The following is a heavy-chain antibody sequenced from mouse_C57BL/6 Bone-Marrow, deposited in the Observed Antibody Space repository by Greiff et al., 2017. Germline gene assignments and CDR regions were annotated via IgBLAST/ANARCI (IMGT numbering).Heavy chain of an antibody. CDR3: ARSLRELSLCAY. CDR2: IRNKANGYTT. J-gene: IGHJ3*01. D-gene: IGHD3-2*02. V-gene: IGHV7-3*01. Sequence: EVKLVESGGGLVQPGGSLSLSCAASGFTFTDYYMSWVRQPPGKALEWLGFIRNKANGYTTEYGASVKGRFTISRDNSQSILYLQMNALRAEDSATYYCARSLRELSLCAYWGQGTLVTVSA. CDR1: GFTFTDYY.